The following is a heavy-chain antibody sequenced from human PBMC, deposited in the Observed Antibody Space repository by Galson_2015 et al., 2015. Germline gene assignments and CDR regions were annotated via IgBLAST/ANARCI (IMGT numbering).Heavy chain of an antibody. D-gene: IGHD3-3*01. CDR1: GGTFSSYA. CDR2: ITPIFGTA. CDR3: ARDVNDFWSGYHNGWFDP. J-gene: IGHJ5*02. V-gene: IGHV1-69*13. Sequence: SVKVSCKASGGTFSSYAISWVRQAPGQGLEWMGGITPIFGTANYAQKFQGRVTITADESTSTAYMELSSLRSEDTAVYYCARDVNDFWSGYHNGWFDPWGQGTLVTVSS.